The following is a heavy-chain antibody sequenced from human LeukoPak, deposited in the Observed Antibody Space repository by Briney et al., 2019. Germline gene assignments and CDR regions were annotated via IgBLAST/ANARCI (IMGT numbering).Heavy chain of an antibody. CDR1: GDSINTNHFF. CDR2: IYTSGTT. Sequence: SETLSLTCTVSGDSINTNHFFWNWLRQPAGQGLEWIGRIYTSGTTQYNPSLNSRVTMSIDTSRNQFSLTLNSATAADTAVYYCARYREPYDHLPHALDVWGQGTMVTVSS. J-gene: IGHJ3*01. V-gene: IGHV4-61*02. D-gene: IGHD1-26*01. CDR3: ARYREPYDHLPHALDV.